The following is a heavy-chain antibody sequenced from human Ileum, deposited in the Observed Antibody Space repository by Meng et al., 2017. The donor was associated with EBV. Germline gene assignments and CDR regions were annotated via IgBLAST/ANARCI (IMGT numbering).Heavy chain of an antibody. V-gene: IGHV4-4*02. Sequence: VQLHESGAGLVKPAGTLCLTCAVSGGSISSSNWWSWVRQPPGKGLEWIGEIYHSGSTNYNPSLKSRVTISVDKSKNQFSLKLSSVTAADTAVYYCASFPPPGKQWLVTDYWGQGTLVTVSS. D-gene: IGHD6-19*01. J-gene: IGHJ4*02. CDR2: IYHSGST. CDR1: GGSISSSNW. CDR3: ASFPPPGKQWLVTDY.